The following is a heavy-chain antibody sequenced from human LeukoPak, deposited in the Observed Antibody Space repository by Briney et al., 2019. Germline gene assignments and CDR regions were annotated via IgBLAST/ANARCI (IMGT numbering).Heavy chain of an antibody. CDR2: IRYDGSNE. J-gene: IGHJ6*03. Sequence: GGSLRLSCAASGFTFSSYGMHWVRQAPGKGLEWVAFIRYDGSNEYYADSVRGRFTISRDNSKNTLYLQMNSLRAEDTAVYYCARRSYRPRYYYMDVWGKGTTVTISS. CDR1: GFTFSSYG. V-gene: IGHV3-30*02. D-gene: IGHD1-26*01. CDR3: ARRSYRPRYYYMDV.